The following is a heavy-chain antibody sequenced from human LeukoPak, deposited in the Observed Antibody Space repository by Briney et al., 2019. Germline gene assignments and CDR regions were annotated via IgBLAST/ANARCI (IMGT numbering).Heavy chain of an antibody. V-gene: IGHV3-30*02. D-gene: IGHD5-24*01. CDR1: GFTFSSYG. CDR3: AKGGLERWLQLAYYYYYMDV. CDR2: IRYGGSNK. J-gene: IGHJ6*03. Sequence: GGSLRLSCAASGFTFSSYGMHWVRQAPGKGLEWVAFIRYGGSNKYYADSVKGRFTISRDNSKNTLYLQMNSLRAEDTAVYYCAKGGLERWLQLAYYYYYMDVWGKGTPVTVSS.